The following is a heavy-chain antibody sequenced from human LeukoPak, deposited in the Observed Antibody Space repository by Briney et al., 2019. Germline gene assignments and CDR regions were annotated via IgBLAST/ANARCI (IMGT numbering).Heavy chain of an antibody. J-gene: IGHJ6*03. CDR1: GYTIRNVYY. CDR3: VRTWFGDTHVPFYYINL. D-gene: IGHD3-10*01. V-gene: IGHV4-38-2*01. CDR2: IHPNGST. Sequence: SETLSLTCDVPGYTIRNVYYWGWIRQSPGKGLEWIGNIHPNGSTYYKPSLKSRLTISLDTSKNQFSLSLTSVTATDTAVYYCVRTWFGDTHVPFYYINLWGKGTAVTVSS.